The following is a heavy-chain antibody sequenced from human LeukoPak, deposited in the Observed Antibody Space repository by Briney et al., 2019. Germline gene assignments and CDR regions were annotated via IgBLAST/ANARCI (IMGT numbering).Heavy chain of an antibody. J-gene: IGHJ3*02. CDR2: IIPIFGTA. Sequence: SVKGSCKASGVTFSSYAIRSAQQAPGQGLAWMGGIIPIFGTANSAQKFQGRVTITTDESTSTAYMELSSLRSEDTAVYYCARGYYYDSSGYPGYDAFDIWGQGTMVTVSS. CDR3: ARGYYYDSSGYPGYDAFDI. D-gene: IGHD3-22*01. V-gene: IGHV1-69*05. CDR1: GVTFSSYA.